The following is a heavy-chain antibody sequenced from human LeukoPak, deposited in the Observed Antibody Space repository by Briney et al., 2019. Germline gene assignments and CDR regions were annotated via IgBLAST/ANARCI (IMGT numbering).Heavy chain of an antibody. D-gene: IGHD5-18*01. J-gene: IGHJ4*02. CDR3: AREVQDGIWLHSPYYFDY. Sequence: GGSLRLSCAASGFTFDDYAMHWVRQAPGKGLEWVSGISWNSGSIGYADSVKGRFTISRDNAKNSLYLQMNSLRAEDTAVYYCAREVQDGIWLHSPYYFDYWGQGTLVTVSS. V-gene: IGHV3-9*01. CDR2: ISWNSGSI. CDR1: GFTFDDYA.